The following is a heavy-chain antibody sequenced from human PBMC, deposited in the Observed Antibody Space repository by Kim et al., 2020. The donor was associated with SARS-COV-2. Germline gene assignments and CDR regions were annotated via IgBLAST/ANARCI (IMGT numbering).Heavy chain of an antibody. J-gene: IGHJ5*02. D-gene: IGHD6-13*01. V-gene: IGHV4-39*01. CDR3: ARPLRQQGVWFDP. Sequence: YSDPARKGRVTISVDTSKTQFSLKLSSVTSADTAVYDCARPLRQQGVWFDPWGQGTLVTVSS.